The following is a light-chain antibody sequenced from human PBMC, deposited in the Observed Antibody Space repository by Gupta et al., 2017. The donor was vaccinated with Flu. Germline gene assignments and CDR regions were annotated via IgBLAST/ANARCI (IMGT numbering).Light chain of an antibody. CDR3: QQGYSTPQT. V-gene: IGKV1-39*01. J-gene: IGKJ4*02. Sequence: GDRVTITCRASQSVSNFLNWYQQKPGKAPKPLIYAASTLQGGVPSRFSGSGSGTDFTLTINSLQPEDFATYYCQQGYSTPQTFGRGTTVEIK. CDR1: QSVSNF. CDR2: AAS.